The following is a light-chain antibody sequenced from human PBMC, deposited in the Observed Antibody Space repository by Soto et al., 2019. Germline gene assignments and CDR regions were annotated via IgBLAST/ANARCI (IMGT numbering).Light chain of an antibody. J-gene: IGLJ1*01. CDR3: SAWDASLNGYV. V-gene: IGLV1-44*01. CDR2: SNY. Sequence: QSVLTQPPSASGTPGQRVTISCSGSSSNIGSKTVNWYQQLPGTAPKLLNYSNYQRPSGVPDRFSGSKSGTSASLAISGLQSEDEADYYCSAWDASLNGYVFGTGTKLTVL. CDR1: SSNIGSKT.